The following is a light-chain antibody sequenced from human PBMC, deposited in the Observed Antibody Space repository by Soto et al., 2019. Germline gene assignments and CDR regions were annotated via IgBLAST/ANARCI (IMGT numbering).Light chain of an antibody. CDR2: GAS. CDR3: QQYNKWPLT. Sequence: EIVLTQSPATLSVSQGERATLSCRASESVSNNLAWYQQKPGQAPRLLICGASARATGIPARFSGSGSGTEFTLTISSLQSEDFAVYYCQQYNKWPLTFGGGTKVEIK. CDR1: ESVSNN. V-gene: IGKV3-15*01. J-gene: IGKJ4*01.